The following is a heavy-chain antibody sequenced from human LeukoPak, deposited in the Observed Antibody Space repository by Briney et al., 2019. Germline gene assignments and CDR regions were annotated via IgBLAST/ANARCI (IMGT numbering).Heavy chain of an antibody. D-gene: IGHD3-10*01. V-gene: IGHV3-48*03. CDR2: ISTGGTIV. CDR3: ARDYAGVCTREICHSYGMDV. J-gene: IGHJ6*04. CDR1: GFTFSDYQ. Sequence: GGSLRLSCVASGFTFSDYQMNWVRQAPGKGLEWVSYISTGGTIVYYADSVRGRFTISRGNAENSLYLQMSSLRAEDTAVYYCARDYAGVCTREICHSYGMDVWGKGTSVTVSS.